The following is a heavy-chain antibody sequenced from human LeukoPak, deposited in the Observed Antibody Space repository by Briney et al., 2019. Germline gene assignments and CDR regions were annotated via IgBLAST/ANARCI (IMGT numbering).Heavy chain of an antibody. V-gene: IGHV4-61*01. J-gene: IGHJ3*02. CDR3: SRLQFDWLSPGAFDI. CDR2: IYYSGST. CDR1: GGSVSSGSYY. D-gene: IGHD3-9*01. Sequence: SETLSLTCTVSGGSVSSGSYYWSWIRQPPGKELEWIGYIYYSGSTNYNPSLKSRVTISVDTSKNQFSLKLSSVTVADTAVYYCSRLQFDWLSPGAFDIWGQGTMVTVSS.